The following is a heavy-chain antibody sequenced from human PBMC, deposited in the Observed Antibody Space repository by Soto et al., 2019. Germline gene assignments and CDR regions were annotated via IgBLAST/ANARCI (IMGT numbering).Heavy chain of an antibody. V-gene: IGHV3-7*04. J-gene: IGHJ3*02. CDR3: ARGVLRYFDWLDAFDI. CDR2: IKQDGSEK. D-gene: IGHD3-9*01. CDR1: GFTFSSYW. Sequence: GGSLRLSCAASGFTFSSYWMSWVRQAPGKGLEWVANIKQDGSEKYYVDSVKGRFTISRDNAKNSLYLQMNSLRAEDTAVYYCARGVLRYFDWLDAFDIWGQGTMVIVS.